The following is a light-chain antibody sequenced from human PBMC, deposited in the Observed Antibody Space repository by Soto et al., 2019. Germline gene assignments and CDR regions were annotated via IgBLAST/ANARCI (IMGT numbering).Light chain of an antibody. V-gene: IGLV1-40*01. CDR3: QSYDSSLSAVV. Sequence: QSVLTQPPSASGAPGQRVTISCSGTTSNIGSNTVSWYHHLPGTAPKLLIYGNSNRPSGVPDRFSGSKSGTSASLAITGLQAEDEADYYCQSYDSSLSAVVFGGGTKLTVL. CDR1: TSNIGSNT. J-gene: IGLJ2*01. CDR2: GNS.